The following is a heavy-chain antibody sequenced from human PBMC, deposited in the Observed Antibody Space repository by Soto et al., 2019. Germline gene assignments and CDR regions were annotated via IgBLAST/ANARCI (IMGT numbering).Heavy chain of an antibody. Sequence: GGSLRLSCAASGFTFSSYAMSWVRQAPGKGLEWVSAISGSGGSTYYADSVKGRFTISRDNSKNRLYLQMNSLRAEDTAVYYCAKVLAGPSYYYYYGMDVWGQGTTVTVSS. CDR3: AKVLAGPSYYYYYGMDV. J-gene: IGHJ6*02. CDR1: GFTFSSYA. V-gene: IGHV3-23*01. CDR2: ISGSGGST. D-gene: IGHD6-13*01.